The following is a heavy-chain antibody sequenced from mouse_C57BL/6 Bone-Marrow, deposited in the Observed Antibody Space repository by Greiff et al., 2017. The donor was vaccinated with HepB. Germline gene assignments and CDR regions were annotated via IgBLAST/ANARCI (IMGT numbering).Heavy chain of an antibody. CDR2: IWGGGST. CDR3: AKHIYYGNYGFAY. Sequence: QVQLQQSGPGLVAPSQSLSITCTVSGFSLTSYGVDWVRQPPGKGLEWLGVIWGGGSTNYNSALMSGLSISKDNSKSQVYLKMSSLQTDDTALYYCAKHIYYGNYGFAYWGQGTLVTVSA. J-gene: IGHJ3*01. V-gene: IGHV2-9*01. D-gene: IGHD2-1*01. CDR1: GFSLTSYG.